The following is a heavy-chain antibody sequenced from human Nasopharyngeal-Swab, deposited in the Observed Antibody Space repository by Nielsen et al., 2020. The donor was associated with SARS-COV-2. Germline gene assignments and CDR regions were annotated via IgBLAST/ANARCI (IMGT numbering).Heavy chain of an antibody. J-gene: IGHJ4*02. V-gene: IGHV3-23*01. D-gene: IGHD3-16*01. CDR1: GFTFSSYA. Sequence: GESLKISCAASGFTFSSYAMSWVRQAPGKGLEWVSAISGSGGSTYYADSVKGRFTISRDNSKNTLYLQMNGLRAEDTAVYYCAKEGMVGPVGVYWGQGTLVTVSS. CDR2: ISGSGGST. CDR3: AKEGMVGPVGVY.